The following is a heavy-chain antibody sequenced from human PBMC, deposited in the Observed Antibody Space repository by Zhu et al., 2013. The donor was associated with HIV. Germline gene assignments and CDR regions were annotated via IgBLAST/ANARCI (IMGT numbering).Heavy chain of an antibody. Sequence: QVQLVQSGAEVKKPGSSVKVSCKASGGTFSSYAISWVRQAPGQGLEWMGGVIPFFRVNNYAQKFKGRLSLSADESTSTDYMDLTGLTSEDTAVYFCARREKTHDGSNLFDYWGQGTLVTVSA. CDR1: GGTFSSYA. CDR3: ARREKTHDGSNLFDY. V-gene: IGHV1-69*01. J-gene: IGHJ4*01. D-gene: IGHD1-1*01. CDR2: VIPFFRVN.